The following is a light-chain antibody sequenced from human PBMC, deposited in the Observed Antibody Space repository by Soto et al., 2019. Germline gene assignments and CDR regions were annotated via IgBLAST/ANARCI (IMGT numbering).Light chain of an antibody. CDR3: QQYVSSPMYT. V-gene: IGKV3-20*01. Sequence: EIGVTQSPGTLSLSPGERATLSCRASQSVSATYLAWYQQKPGQAPRLLIYGASNRATGIPDRFTGSGSGTDFTLTIIRLEHEDFAVYFCQQYVSSPMYTFGQATKLEIK. CDR2: GAS. CDR1: QSVSATY. J-gene: IGKJ2*01.